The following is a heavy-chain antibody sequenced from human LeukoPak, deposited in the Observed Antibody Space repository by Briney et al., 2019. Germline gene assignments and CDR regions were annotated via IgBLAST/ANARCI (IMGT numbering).Heavy chain of an antibody. CDR3: AKDYC. Sequence: GGSLRLSCAASGFTFDGYAMHWVRQAPGKGLEWVSLIRADGITTYYADSVNGRFTFSRARSKNSLYLQMNSLNTEDSALYYCAKDYCWGQGTLVTVSS. CDR1: GFTFDGYA. CDR2: IRADGITT. J-gene: IGHJ4*02. V-gene: IGHV3-43*02.